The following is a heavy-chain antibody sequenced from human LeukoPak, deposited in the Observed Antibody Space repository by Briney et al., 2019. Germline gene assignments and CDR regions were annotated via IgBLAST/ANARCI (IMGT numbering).Heavy chain of an antibody. CDR2: IYPGDSDT. V-gene: IGHV5-51*01. J-gene: IGHJ1*01. D-gene: IGHD4-23*01. CDR1: GYSFTSYW. CDR3: ARHPYGGNSRGYFQH. Sequence: PGESLKISCKGSGYSFTSYWIGWVRQMPGKGLEWMGIIYPGDSDTRYSPSFQGQVTISADKSISTAYLQWSSLKASDTAMCYCARHPYGGNSRGYFQHWGQGTLVTVSS.